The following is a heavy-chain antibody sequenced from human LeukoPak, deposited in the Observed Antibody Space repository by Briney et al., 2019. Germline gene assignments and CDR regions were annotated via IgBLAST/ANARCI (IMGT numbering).Heavy chain of an antibody. D-gene: IGHD6-13*01. V-gene: IGHV3-21*01. Sequence: GGSLRLPCAASGFTFSSYSMNWVRQAPGKGLEWVSSISSSSSYIYYADSVKGRFTISRDNAKNSLYLQMNRLRAEDTAVYYCAKGGSSWPRYYFDSWGQGTLVTVSS. J-gene: IGHJ4*02. CDR3: AKGGSSWPRYYFDS. CDR1: GFTFSSYS. CDR2: ISSSSSYI.